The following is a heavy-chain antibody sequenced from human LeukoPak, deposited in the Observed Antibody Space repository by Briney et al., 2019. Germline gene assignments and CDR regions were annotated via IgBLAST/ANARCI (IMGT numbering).Heavy chain of an antibody. CDR3: ARDRVEMVRAPYGFDI. CDR1: GFTFSRFW. D-gene: IGHD3-10*01. CDR2: MKYDGSEK. V-gene: IGHV3-7*01. Sequence: GGSLRLSCGASGFTFSRFWMSWVRQAPGKGLEWVANMKYDGSEKYYVDSVKGRFTISRDNSKNSLFLQMDSLRTGDTAVYYCARDRVEMVRAPYGFDIWGQGTRVTVSS. J-gene: IGHJ3*02.